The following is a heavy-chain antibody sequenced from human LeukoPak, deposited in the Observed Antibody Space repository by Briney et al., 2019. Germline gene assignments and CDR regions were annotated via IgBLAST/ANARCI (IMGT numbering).Heavy chain of an antibody. CDR2: INTNTGNA. D-gene: IGHD3-16*01. CDR3: ARPMGRYYYYGMDV. J-gene: IGHJ6*02. V-gene: IGHV7-4-1*02. Sequence: ASVKVSCKASGYTFTSYAMHWVRQAPGQGLEWMGWINTNTGNAAYAQGLTGRSVFSLDTSVSTAYLEISSLKAEDTAVYYCARPMGRYYYYGMDVWGQGTTVTVS. CDR1: GYTFTSYA.